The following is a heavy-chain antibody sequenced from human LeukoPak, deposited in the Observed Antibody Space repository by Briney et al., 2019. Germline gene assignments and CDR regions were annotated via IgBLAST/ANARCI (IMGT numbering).Heavy chain of an antibody. CDR3: ARSPFGSGLDY. V-gene: IGHV4-30-2*01. CDR1: GGSISSGDYY. J-gene: IGHJ4*02. Sequence: PSETLSLTCTVSGGSISSGDYYWSWIRQPPGKGLEWIGYIYHSGSTYYNPSLKSRVTISVDRSKNQFSLKLNSVTAADTAVYYCARSPFGSGLDYWGQGTLVTVSS. D-gene: IGHD3-10*01. CDR2: IYHSGST.